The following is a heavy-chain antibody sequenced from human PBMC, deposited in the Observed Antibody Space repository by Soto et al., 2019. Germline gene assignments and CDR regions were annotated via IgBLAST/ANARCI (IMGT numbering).Heavy chain of an antibody. CDR3: ARDRTMVRGVIIACDI. CDR2: ISAYNGNT. D-gene: IGHD3-10*01. Sequence: QVQLVQSGAEVKKPGASVKVSCKASGYTFTSYGISWVRQAPGQGLEWMGWISAYNGNTNYAQKLQGRVTITTDTSPSTAYMELWSLRSDDTTVYYCARDRTMVRGVIIACDIWGQGTMVTVSS. CDR1: GYTFTSYG. J-gene: IGHJ3*02. V-gene: IGHV1-18*01.